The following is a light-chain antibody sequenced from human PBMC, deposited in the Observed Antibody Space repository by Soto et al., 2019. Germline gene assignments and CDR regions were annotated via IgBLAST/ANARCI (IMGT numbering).Light chain of an antibody. CDR1: QSVSTY. CDR2: DAS. Sequence: EIVLTQSPATLSLSPGDRATLSCRASQSVSTYVAWYRQRPGQAPRLLMFDASRRASGIPARLSGSGSGTVFTLTISSLEPEDFATYYCQQRSDWPWTFGQGTKVEMK. V-gene: IGKV3-11*01. J-gene: IGKJ1*01. CDR3: QQRSDWPWT.